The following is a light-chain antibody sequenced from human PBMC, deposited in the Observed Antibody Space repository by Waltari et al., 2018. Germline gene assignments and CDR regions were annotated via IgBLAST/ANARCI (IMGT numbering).Light chain of an antibody. CDR2: DAS. CDR1: QSVSDNY. CDR3: QQYSSSPRT. Sequence: EIVLTQAPGTLSLSPGEGATLSCRTSQSVSDNYLAWYQQKPGQAPRLLIYDASSRATGIPDRFSGSGSGTDFSLTISRLEPEDFAVYYCQQYSSSPRTFGQGTKVQVK. J-gene: IGKJ1*01. V-gene: IGKV3-20*01.